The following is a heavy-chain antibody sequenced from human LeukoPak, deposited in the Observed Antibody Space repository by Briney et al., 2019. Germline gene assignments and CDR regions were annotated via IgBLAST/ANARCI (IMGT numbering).Heavy chain of an antibody. CDR2: IYHSGST. CDR3: ARAQSGGSYLAFDY. J-gene: IGHJ4*02. CDR1: GGSISIGGYS. Sequence: SQILSLTCTVSGGSISIGGYSWSWIRQPPGKGLKLIGYIYHSGSTYYNPSLKSRVTISVDRSKNQFSLKLSSVTAADTAVYYCARAQSGGSYLAFDYWGQGTLVTVSS. D-gene: IGHD1-26*01. V-gene: IGHV4-30-2*01.